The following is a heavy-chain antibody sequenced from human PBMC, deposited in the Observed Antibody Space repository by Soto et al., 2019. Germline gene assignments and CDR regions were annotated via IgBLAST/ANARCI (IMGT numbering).Heavy chain of an antibody. V-gene: IGHV3-30*18. D-gene: IGHD3-22*01. Sequence: QPGGSLRLSCAASGFPFSSYGMHWVRQAPGKGLEWVAVISYDGTNTKYADSVKGRFTISRDNSKNTLYLQMNSLRAEDTAVYYCAKDSLVLIALLYYFDYWCPGILVTVS. J-gene: IGHJ4*02. CDR3: AKDSLVLIALLYYFDY. CDR2: ISYDGTNT. CDR1: GFPFSSYG.